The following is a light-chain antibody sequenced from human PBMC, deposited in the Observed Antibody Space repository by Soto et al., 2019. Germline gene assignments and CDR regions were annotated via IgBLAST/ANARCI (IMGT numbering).Light chain of an antibody. CDR1: SNDFAVYNY. V-gene: IGLV2-14*01. CDR2: EVS. CDR3: GSYTGSIYV. Sequence: QSALTQPASVSGSPGQSITISCTGTSNDFAVYNYVSWYQLHPGKAPKLMIYEVSIRTSGVSNRFSGSKSGNTASLTISGLQAEDEADYFCGSYTGSIYVFGNGTKVTVL. J-gene: IGLJ1*01.